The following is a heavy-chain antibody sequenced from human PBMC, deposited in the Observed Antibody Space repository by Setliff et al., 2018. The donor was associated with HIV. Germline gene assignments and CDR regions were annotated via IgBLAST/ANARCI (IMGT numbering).Heavy chain of an antibody. CDR2: INHSGSA. CDR3: ARGSNPDSPGFIAYWYFDL. Sequence: SETLSLTCAAYGGSFSAFYWSWIRQVPGKGLEWIGEINHSGSANYNPSLKSRVTMSGDPSRNQVSLKLSSVTAADTAVYYCARGSNPDSPGFIAYWYFDLWGRGTLVTVSS. D-gene: IGHD4-4*01. V-gene: IGHV4-34*01. J-gene: IGHJ2*01. CDR1: GGSFSAFY.